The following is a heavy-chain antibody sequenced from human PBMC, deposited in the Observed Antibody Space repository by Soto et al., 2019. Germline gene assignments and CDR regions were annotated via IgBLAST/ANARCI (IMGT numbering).Heavy chain of an antibody. CDR3: ASRTASSSSWYFPYYGIDV. Sequence: SETLSLPCTVSGGSISSYYWSWIPQPPGKGLEWSGYIYYSGSTNYNPSLKSRVTISVDTSNTQFSLKLSSVTAADTAVYYCASRTASSSSWYFPYYGIDVWGQGTTVTVSS. V-gene: IGHV4-59*01. J-gene: IGHJ6*02. CDR2: IYYSGST. D-gene: IGHD6-13*01. CDR1: GGSISSYY.